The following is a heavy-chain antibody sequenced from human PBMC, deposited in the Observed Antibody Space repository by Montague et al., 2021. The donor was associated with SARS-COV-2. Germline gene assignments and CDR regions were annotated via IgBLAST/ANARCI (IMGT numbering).Heavy chain of an antibody. CDR2: IYDSGGA. CDR1: GGSMRRYH. D-gene: IGHD3-3*01. V-gene: IGHV4-59*01. Sequence: SETLSLTCTISGGSMRRYHWTWIRQLPGKELEWIGSIYDSGGARYNPSLKSRVSISVDASKNQFSLRVTSVTAADTAVYFCARRGTGNYEILDYWGQGILVTVSS. J-gene: IGHJ4*02. CDR3: ARRGTGNYEILDY.